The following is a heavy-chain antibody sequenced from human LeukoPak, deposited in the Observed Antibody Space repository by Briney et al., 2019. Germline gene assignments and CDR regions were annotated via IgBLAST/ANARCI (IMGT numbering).Heavy chain of an antibody. CDR2: ISSSSSYI. D-gene: IGHD6-13*01. Sequence: PGGSLRLSCAASGFTFSSYDIHWVRQAPGKGLEWVLSISSSSSYIYYADSVKGRFTISRDNSKNTLYLQMNSLRAEDTAVYFCAKAPPLGSSWYDSYMDVWGKGTTVTVSS. J-gene: IGHJ6*03. V-gene: IGHV3-21*04. CDR1: GFTFSSYD. CDR3: AKAPPLGSSWYDSYMDV.